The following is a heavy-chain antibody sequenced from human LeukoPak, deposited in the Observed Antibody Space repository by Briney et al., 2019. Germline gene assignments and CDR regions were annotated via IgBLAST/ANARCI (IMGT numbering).Heavy chain of an antibody. V-gene: IGHV4-34*01. Sequence: SDTMTLPCAVYGGAFSGYYWSGIRQPTGKGLEWIGEINHSGSTNYNPSLKSRVTISVDTSKNQFSLKLSSVTAADTAVYYCASNYFDSSMGYLGQGTLVTVSS. CDR3: ASNYFDSSMGY. CDR1: GGAFSGYY. CDR2: INHSGST. J-gene: IGHJ4*02. D-gene: IGHD3-22*01.